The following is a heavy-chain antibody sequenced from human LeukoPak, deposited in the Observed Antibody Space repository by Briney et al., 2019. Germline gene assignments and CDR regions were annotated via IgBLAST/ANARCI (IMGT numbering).Heavy chain of an antibody. CDR2: ISYDGSNK. J-gene: IGHJ4*02. Sequence: GGSLRLSCAASGFTFSSYGMRWVRQAPGKGLEWVAVISYDGSNKYYADSVKGRYTISRDNSKNTLYLQMNSLRAEDTAVYYCAKNNPVWGSYRSLDYWGQGTLVTVSS. D-gene: IGHD3-16*02. V-gene: IGHV3-30*18. CDR3: AKNNPVWGSYRSLDY. CDR1: GFTFSSYG.